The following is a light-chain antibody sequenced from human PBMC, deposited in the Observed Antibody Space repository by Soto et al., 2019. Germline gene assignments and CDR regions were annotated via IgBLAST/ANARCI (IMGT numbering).Light chain of an antibody. CDR2: DAS. CDR1: QSVSSY. V-gene: IGKV3-11*01. Sequence: VVLTQSPATLSLSPGERATLSCRSSQSVSSYLAWYQQKPGQAPRLLIFDASSRATGIPARFSGSGSGTDFTLTISSLEPEDFALYYCQQRSNWPPWTFGQGTKVDI. CDR3: QQRSNWPPWT. J-gene: IGKJ1*01.